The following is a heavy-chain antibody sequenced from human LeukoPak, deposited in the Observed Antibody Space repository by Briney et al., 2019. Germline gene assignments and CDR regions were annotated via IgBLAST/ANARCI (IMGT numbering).Heavy chain of an antibody. CDR1: GGSISSYY. J-gene: IGHJ5*02. Sequence: PSETLSLTCTVSGGSISSYYWSWIRQPPGKGLEWIGYIYYSGSTNYNPSLKSRVTISVDTSKNQFSLKLSSVTAADTAVYYCARALLVGKYQLQRGAWFDPWGQGTLVTVSS. D-gene: IGHD2-2*01. CDR2: IYYSGST. V-gene: IGHV4-59*01. CDR3: ARALLVGKYQLQRGAWFDP.